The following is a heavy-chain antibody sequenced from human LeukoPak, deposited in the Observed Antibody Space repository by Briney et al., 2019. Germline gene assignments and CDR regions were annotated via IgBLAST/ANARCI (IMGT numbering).Heavy chain of an antibody. V-gene: IGHV3-30-3*01. D-gene: IGHD4-23*01. CDR2: ISSDENKK. Sequence: PGGSLRLSCAASGFTFTRYDMHWVRQAPGKGLERVAVISSDENKKDYANAVKGRFNIARDNSQNTLFVQMNSLRVEDTAVYYCVLGHYGGLFDNWGQGALVIVSS. CDR1: GFTFTRYD. J-gene: IGHJ4*02. CDR3: VLGHYGGLFDN.